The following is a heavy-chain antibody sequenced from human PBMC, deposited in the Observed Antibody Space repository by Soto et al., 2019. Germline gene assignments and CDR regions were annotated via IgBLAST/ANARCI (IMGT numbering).Heavy chain of an antibody. Sequence: GGSLRLSCAASGFTFSNYAMSWVRQAPGKGLEWVSAISGSGGSTYYADSVKGRFTISRDSTKNTLYLQMNSLRAEDTAVYYCARDKMGVPAASNWFDPWGQGTLVTVSS. J-gene: IGHJ5*02. CDR3: ARDKMGVPAASNWFDP. CDR2: ISGSGGST. V-gene: IGHV3-23*01. D-gene: IGHD2-2*01. CDR1: GFTFSNYA.